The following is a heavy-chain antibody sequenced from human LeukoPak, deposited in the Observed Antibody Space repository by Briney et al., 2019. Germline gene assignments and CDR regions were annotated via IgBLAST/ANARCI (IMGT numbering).Heavy chain of an antibody. CDR3: ARGPAIASVYSSGWYVNY. D-gene: IGHD6-19*01. Sequence: SETLSLTCTVSGGSISSYYWSWIRQPPGRGLEWIGYIYYSGSTNYNPSLKSRVTISVDTSKNRFSLRLSSVTAADTAVYYCARGPAIASVYSSGWYVNYWGQGTLVTVSS. CDR2: IYYSGST. V-gene: IGHV4-59*12. CDR1: GGSISSYY. J-gene: IGHJ4*02.